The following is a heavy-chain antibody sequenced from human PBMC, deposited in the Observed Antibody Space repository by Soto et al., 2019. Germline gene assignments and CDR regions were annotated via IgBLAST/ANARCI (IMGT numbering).Heavy chain of an antibody. J-gene: IGHJ4*02. CDR3: TRDTGVKLERHVDGDY. Sequence: QVQLVQSGAEVKKPGASVKVSCKASGYTFSHYAIHWLRQAPGQRLERMGWINAGSGNPKYSQKLQGRVTITRDTSASTAYKELSSLRSEDTAVYYCTRDTGVKLERHVDGDYWGQGTLVTVSS. CDR1: GYTFSHYA. V-gene: IGHV1-3*01. CDR2: INAGSGNP. D-gene: IGHD1-1*01.